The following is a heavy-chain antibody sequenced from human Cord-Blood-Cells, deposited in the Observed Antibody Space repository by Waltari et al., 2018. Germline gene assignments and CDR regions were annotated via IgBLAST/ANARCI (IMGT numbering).Heavy chain of an antibody. V-gene: IGHV3-53*01. Sequence: EVQLVESGGGLIQPGGSLRLSCAASGFTVSSNYMSWVRQAPGKGLEWVSVMYSGGSTYYADSVKGRFTISRDNSKNTLYLQMNSLRAEDTAVYYCARDRLHYNWFDPWGQGTLVTVSS. CDR1: GFTVSSNY. CDR2: MYSGGST. D-gene: IGHD4-4*01. J-gene: IGHJ5*02. CDR3: ARDRLHYNWFDP.